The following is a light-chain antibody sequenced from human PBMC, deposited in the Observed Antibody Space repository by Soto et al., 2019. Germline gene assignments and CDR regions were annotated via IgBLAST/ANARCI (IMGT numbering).Light chain of an antibody. CDR2: ESS. Sequence: QSALTQPASVSGSPGQSITISCTGTSSDVGSYNLVSWYQQHPGKAPKVVIYESSQRPSGISNRVSGSRSGNTASLTISGLQAEDEAHYYCCSYAGSHIWVFGGGTKVTVL. CDR3: CSYAGSHIWV. V-gene: IGLV2-23*01. J-gene: IGLJ3*02. CDR1: SSDVGSYNL.